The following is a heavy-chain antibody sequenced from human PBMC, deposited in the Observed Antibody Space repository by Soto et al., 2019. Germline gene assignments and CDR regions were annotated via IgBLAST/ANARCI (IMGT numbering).Heavy chain of an antibody. V-gene: IGHV4-34*01. CDR2: INHSGST. Sequence: SETLSLTCAVYGGSFSGYYWSWIRQPPGKGLEWIGEINHSGSTNYNPSLKSRVTISVDTSKNQFSLKLSSVTAADTAVYYCARDSMDTAMVLPFDYWGQGTLVTVSS. D-gene: IGHD5-18*01. CDR3: ARDSMDTAMVLPFDY. J-gene: IGHJ4*02. CDR1: GGSFSGYY.